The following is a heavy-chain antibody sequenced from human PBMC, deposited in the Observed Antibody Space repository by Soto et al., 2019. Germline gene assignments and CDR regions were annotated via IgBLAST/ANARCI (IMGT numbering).Heavy chain of an antibody. J-gene: IGHJ5*02. D-gene: IGHD3-10*01. CDR3: ARTRRITMVRGNWFDP. Sequence: SETLSLTCTVSGGSVSSNSYSWGWIRQSPGKGLEWIGTIYSSENTYYNPSLVSRVTISVDTSMNEFSLRLSSVTAADTAVYYCARTRRITMVRGNWFDPWGQGTLVTVSS. V-gene: IGHV4-39*01. CDR2: IYSSENT. CDR1: GGSVSSNSYS.